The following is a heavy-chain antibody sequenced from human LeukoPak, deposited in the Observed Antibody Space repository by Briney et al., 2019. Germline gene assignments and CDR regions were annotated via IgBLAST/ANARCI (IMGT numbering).Heavy chain of an antibody. Sequence: SETLSLTCTVASGSISSDYCTWIRQPPGKGLEWMGYVYNSGSTNYNPSLKSRVTISVDTSKNQFSLKLTSVTAADTAVYYCARDRRSSTWYYFDYWGQGTLVTVSS. D-gene: IGHD6-13*01. J-gene: IGHJ4*02. CDR3: ARDRRSSTWYYFDY. V-gene: IGHV4-59*01. CDR2: VYNSGST. CDR1: SGSISSDY.